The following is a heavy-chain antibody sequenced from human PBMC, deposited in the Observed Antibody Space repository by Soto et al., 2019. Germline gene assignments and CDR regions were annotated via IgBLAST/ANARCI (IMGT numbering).Heavy chain of an antibody. V-gene: IGHV3-30-3*01. CDR2: ISYDGSNK. Sequence: QVQLGESGGGVVQPGRSLSLSCAASGFTFSSYAMHWVRQAPGKGLEWVAVISYDGSNKYYADSVKGRFTISRDNSKNTLYLQMNSLRAADTAVYYCARETYYDFWSGPYYGMDVWGQGTTVTVSS. J-gene: IGHJ6*02. CDR1: GFTFSSYA. CDR3: ARETYYDFWSGPYYGMDV. D-gene: IGHD3-3*01.